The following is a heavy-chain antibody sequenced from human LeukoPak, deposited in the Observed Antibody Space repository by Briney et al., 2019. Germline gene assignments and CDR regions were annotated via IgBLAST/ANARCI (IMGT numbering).Heavy chain of an antibody. CDR1: AGSLSSYY. J-gene: IGHJ4*02. CDR3: ARAVAGTLVRFDY. Sequence: PSQTLSLTCTVTAGSLSSYYCSWIRQPPGRGLEWIGCIYYSGGTKYTPSLTSRVNISVDTSKNQFSLQLTSVTAADTAVYYCARAVAGTLVRFDYWGQGTLVTVSS. V-gene: IGHV4-59*08. CDR2: IYYSGGT. D-gene: IGHD6-19*01.